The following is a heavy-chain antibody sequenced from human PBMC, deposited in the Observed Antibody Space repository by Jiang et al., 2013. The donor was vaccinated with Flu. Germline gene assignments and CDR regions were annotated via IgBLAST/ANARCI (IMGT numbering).Heavy chain of an antibody. CDR2: NT. CDR3: ARVSPYSSSCDY. J-gene: IGHJ4*02. Sequence: NTKYSQKFQGRVTITRDTSASTAYMELSSLRSEDTAVYYCARVSPYSSSCDYWGQGTLVTVSS. D-gene: IGHD6-13*01. V-gene: IGHV1-3*01.